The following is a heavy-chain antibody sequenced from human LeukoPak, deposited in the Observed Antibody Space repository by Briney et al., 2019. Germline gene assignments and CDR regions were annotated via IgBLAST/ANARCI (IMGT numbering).Heavy chain of an antibody. D-gene: IGHD3-10*01. V-gene: IGHV3-15*01. Sequence: GGSLRLSCAASGFTFSNAWMSWVRQAPGKGLEWVGRIKSKTDGGTTDYATPIKDRFTISRDDSKNTLYLQMNSLKTEDTAVYFCTTLYYYQGYWGQGTLVTVSP. CDR1: GFTFSNAW. CDR3: TTLYYYQGY. CDR2: IKSKTDGGTT. J-gene: IGHJ4*02.